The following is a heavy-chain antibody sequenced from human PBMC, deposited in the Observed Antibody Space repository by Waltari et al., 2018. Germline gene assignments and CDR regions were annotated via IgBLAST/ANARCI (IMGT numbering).Heavy chain of an antibody. Sequence: QVQLKQWGAGLFKPSETLSVSCVASGGSFGGYYWTWFRQSPGRGLKWIGEMKPYGTTNYKPSLKSRVIMSLGKSRNQFSLKLTSVTAADTAVYYWARGPKSIMTANRGGWFDPWGQGTLVTVSS. CDR3: ARGPKSIMTANRGGWFDP. V-gene: IGHV4-34*02. J-gene: IGHJ5*02. D-gene: IGHD2-21*02. CDR2: MKPYGTT. CDR1: GGSFGGYY.